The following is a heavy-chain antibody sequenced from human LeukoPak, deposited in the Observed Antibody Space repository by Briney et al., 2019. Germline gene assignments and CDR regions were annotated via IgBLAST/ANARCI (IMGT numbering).Heavy chain of an antibody. CDR2: INPSGGST. J-gene: IGHJ4*02. CDR3: ASAVLGIGGFDY. D-gene: IGHD7-27*01. Sequence: ASVKVSCKASGYTFTSYYMHWVRQAPGQGLEWMGIINPSGGSTSYAQKFQGRVTMSRDTSTSTVYMELSSLRSEDTAVYYCASAVLGIGGFDYWGQGTLVTVSS. V-gene: IGHV1-46*03. CDR1: GYTFTSYY.